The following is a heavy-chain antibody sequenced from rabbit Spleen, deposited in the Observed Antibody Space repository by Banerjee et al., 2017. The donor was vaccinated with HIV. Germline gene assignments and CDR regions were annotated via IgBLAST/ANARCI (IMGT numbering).Heavy chain of an antibody. CDR1: GFSFSSNYY. V-gene: IGHV1S45*01. D-gene: IGHD1-1*01. CDR2: IYGGSGGST. J-gene: IGHJ4*01. CDR3: AREDVGGSVSL. Sequence: QEQLVESGGGLVQPEGSLTLTCTASGFSFSSNYYICWVRQAPGKGLESIACIYGGSGGSTWYASWAKGRFTISKTSSTTVTLQLTSLTAADTATYFCAREDVGGSVSLWGQGTLVTVS.